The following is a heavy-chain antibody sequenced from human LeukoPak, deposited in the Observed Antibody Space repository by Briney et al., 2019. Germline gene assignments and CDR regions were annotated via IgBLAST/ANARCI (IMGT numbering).Heavy chain of an antibody. V-gene: IGHV3-21*01. Sequence: GGSLRLSCAASGFTFTSYNMNWVRQAPGKGLEWVSSISSSSNYIYYADSMKGRFTTSRDNAETSLYLQMNSLTAEDTAVYYCARGFYYGLDVWGRGTTVTVSS. CDR3: ARGFYYGLDV. J-gene: IGHJ6*04. CDR1: GFTFTSYN. CDR2: ISSSSNYI.